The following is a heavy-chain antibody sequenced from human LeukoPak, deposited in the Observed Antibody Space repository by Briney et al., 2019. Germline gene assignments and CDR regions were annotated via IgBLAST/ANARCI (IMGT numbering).Heavy chain of an antibody. Sequence: SETLSLTCAVYGGSFSGYYWSWIRQPPGKGLEWIGEINHSGSTNYNPPLKSRVTISVDTSKNQFSLKLSSVTAADTAVYYCARRRYYDSSGYSTNFDYWGQGTLVTVSS. CDR2: INHSGST. J-gene: IGHJ4*02. V-gene: IGHV4-34*01. CDR3: ARRRYYDSSGYSTNFDY. CDR1: GGSFSGYY. D-gene: IGHD3-22*01.